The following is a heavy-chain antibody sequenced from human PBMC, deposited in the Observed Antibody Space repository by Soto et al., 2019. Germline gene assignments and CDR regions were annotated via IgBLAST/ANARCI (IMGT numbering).Heavy chain of an antibody. CDR2: ISAYNGNT. CDR3: ARVSPSGIVVPTPCYFDY. J-gene: IGHJ4*02. Sequence: ASVKVSCKASGYTFTSYGISWVRQAPGQGLEWMGWISAYNGNTNYAQKLQGRVTMTTDTSTSTAYMELRSLRSDDTAVYYCARVSPSGIVVPTPCYFDYGGQGALVTVCS. CDR1: GYTFTSYG. D-gene: IGHD3-22*01. V-gene: IGHV1-18*01.